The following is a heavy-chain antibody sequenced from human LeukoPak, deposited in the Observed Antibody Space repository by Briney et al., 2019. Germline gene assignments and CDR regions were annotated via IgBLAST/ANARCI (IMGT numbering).Heavy chain of an antibody. Sequence: SQTLSLTCTVSGGSISSGSYYWSWIRQPAGKGLEWIGRIYTSGSTNYNPSLKSRVAISVDTSKNQFSLKLSSVTAADTAVYHCARGFGVPAAQWGQGTLVTVSS. CDR1: GGSISSGSYY. V-gene: IGHV4-61*02. CDR2: IYTSGST. J-gene: IGHJ4*02. CDR3: ARGFGVPAAQ. D-gene: IGHD2-2*01.